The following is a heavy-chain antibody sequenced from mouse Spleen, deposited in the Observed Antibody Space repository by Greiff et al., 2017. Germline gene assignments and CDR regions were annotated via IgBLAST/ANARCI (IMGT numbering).Heavy chain of an antibody. CDR1: GYTFTSYW. Sequence: VQLQQPGAELVKPGASVKLSCKASGYTFTSYWMHWVKQRPGQGLEWIGMIHPNSGSTNYNEKFKSKATLTVDKSSSTAYMQLSSLTSEDSAVYYCARCYGSSYGYAMDYWGQGTSVTVSS. D-gene: IGHD1-1*01. J-gene: IGHJ4*01. CDR3: ARCYGSSYGYAMDY. CDR2: IHPNSGST. V-gene: IGHV1-64*01.